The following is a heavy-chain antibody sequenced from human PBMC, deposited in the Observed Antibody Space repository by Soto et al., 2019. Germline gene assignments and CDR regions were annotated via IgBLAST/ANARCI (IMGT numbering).Heavy chain of an antibody. CDR3: ARVYLDLLTGYFTYYYYYYMDV. Sequence: PSETLSLTSTVSGGSISSYYGSWIRQHPGKGLEWIGYIYYSGSTNYNPSLKSRVTISVDTSKNQFSLKLSSVTAADTAVYYCARVYLDLLTGYFTYYYYYYMDVWGKGTTVTVSS. D-gene: IGHD3-9*01. CDR1: GGSISSYY. CDR2: IYYSGST. J-gene: IGHJ6*03. V-gene: IGHV4-59*01.